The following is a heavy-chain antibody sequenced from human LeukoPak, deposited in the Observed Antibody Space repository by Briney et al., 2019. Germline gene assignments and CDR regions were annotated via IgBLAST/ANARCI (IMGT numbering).Heavy chain of an antibody. CDR2: ISGSGDNT. V-gene: IGHV3-23*01. CDR1: GFTFNNYG. Sequence: GGSLRLSCGASGFTFNNYGMNWVRQAPGKGLEWVSAISGSGDNTYYAGSVKGRFTISRDNAKNSLYLQMNSLRAEDTAVYYCARDAPYSSGWYSPYDYWGQGTLVTVSS. CDR3: ARDAPYSSGWYSPYDY. D-gene: IGHD6-19*01. J-gene: IGHJ4*02.